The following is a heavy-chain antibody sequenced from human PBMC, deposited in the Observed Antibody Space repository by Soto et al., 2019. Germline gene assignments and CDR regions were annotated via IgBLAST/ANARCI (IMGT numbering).Heavy chain of an antibody. CDR1: GFIFSDHA. J-gene: IGHJ6*02. V-gene: IGHV3-30*18. Sequence: PGGSLRLSCEASGFIFSDHAMSWVRQAPGKGLEWVAVISYDGSNKYYADSVKGRFTISRDNSKNTLYLQMNSLRAEDTAVYYCAKSYYDILTGLVYYYGMDVWGQGTTVTVSS. CDR2: ISYDGSNK. CDR3: AKSYYDILTGLVYYYGMDV. D-gene: IGHD3-9*01.